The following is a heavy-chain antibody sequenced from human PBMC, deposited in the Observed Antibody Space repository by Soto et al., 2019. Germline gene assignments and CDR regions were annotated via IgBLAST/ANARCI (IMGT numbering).Heavy chain of an antibody. J-gene: IGHJ4*02. CDR1: GFTFSSYA. Sequence: GGSLRLSCAASGFTFSSYAMSWVRQAPGKGLEWVSAISGSGGSTYYADSVKGRFTISRDNSKNTLYLQMNSLRAKDTAVYFCAKISRRIAVAGSGFDYWGQGTLVTVSS. V-gene: IGHV3-23*01. CDR2: ISGSGGST. D-gene: IGHD6-19*01. CDR3: AKISRRIAVAGSGFDY.